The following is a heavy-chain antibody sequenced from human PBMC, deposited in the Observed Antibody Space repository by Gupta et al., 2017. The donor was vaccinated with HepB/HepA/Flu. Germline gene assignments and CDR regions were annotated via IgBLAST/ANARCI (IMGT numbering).Heavy chain of an antibody. CDR1: GGSITSSSYY. Sequence: QVQLQESGPGLVKPSETLSLTCSVPGGSITSSSYYFDWIRQPPGKGLEWIGTIDYSGNTYDSPSLKSRVTISVDTAKKQVSLMMRSMSDADTAVFYWTRRAHPRHQVDSWGQGTLVTVSS. J-gene: IGHJ4*02. V-gene: IGHV4-39*01. D-gene: IGHD2-2*01. CDR2: IDYSGNT. CDR3: TRRAHPRHQVDS.